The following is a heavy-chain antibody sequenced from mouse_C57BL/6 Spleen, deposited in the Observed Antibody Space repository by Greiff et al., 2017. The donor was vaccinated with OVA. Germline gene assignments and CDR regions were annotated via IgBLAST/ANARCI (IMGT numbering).Heavy chain of an antibody. J-gene: IGHJ1*03. CDR1: GYSITSGYY. D-gene: IGHD2-4*01. CDR3: ARYDYDVGYFDV. V-gene: IGHV3-6*01. Sequence: EVQLVESGPGLVKPSQSLSLTCSVTGYSITSGYYWNWIRQFPGNKLEWMGYISYDGSNNYNPSLKNRISITRDTSKNQFFLKLNSVTTEDTATYYCARYDYDVGYFDVWGTGTTVTVSS. CDR2: ISYDGSN.